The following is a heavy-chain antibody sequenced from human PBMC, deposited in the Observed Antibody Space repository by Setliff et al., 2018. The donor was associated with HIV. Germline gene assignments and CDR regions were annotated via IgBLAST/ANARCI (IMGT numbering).Heavy chain of an antibody. D-gene: IGHD6-19*01. CDR2: FDPDTDET. CDR3: ATDGAVAGIEPGAWFDP. J-gene: IGHJ5*02. Sequence: ASVKVSCKVSGDTLSELSMHWVRQTLGKGLEWMGGFDPDTDETIYAPRSQDRVTMTEDTSTSTAFMELSSLRSEDTAVYYCATDGAVAGIEPGAWFDPWGQGTLVTVSS. CDR1: GDTLSELS. V-gene: IGHV1-24*01.